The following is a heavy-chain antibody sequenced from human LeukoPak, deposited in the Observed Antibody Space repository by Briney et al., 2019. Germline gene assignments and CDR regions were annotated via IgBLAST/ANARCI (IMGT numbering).Heavy chain of an antibody. D-gene: IGHD3-22*01. V-gene: IGHV1-18*01. CDR1: GYTFTSYG. CDR3: ARSLGDSSGYYPTGYYYYYMDV. Sequence: ASVKVPCKASGYTFTSYGISWVRQAPGQGLEWMGWISAYNGNTNYAQKLQGRVTMTTDTSTSTAYMELRSLRSDDTAVYYCARSLGDSSGYYPTGYYYYYMDVWGKGTTVTVSS. CDR2: ISAYNGNT. J-gene: IGHJ6*03.